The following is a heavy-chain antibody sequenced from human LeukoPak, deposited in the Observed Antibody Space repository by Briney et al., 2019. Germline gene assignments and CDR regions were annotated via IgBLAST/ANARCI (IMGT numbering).Heavy chain of an antibody. J-gene: IGHJ5*02. CDR2: VSPGGYA. V-gene: IGHV4-34*01. CDR3: ARIRCGHSDDICYNH. Sequence: PSETLSLTCAVSGVSLSAYYWSWIRQPPGKGLEWIGEVSPGGYAKYNLSLKSRVTISVDTSENQLSLRVTSVTAADTAMYYCARIRCGHSDDICYNHWAQGTLVTVSS. CDR1: GVSLSAYY. D-gene: IGHD2-21*01.